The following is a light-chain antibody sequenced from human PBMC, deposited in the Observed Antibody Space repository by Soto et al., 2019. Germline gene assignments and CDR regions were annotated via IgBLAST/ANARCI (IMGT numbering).Light chain of an antibody. CDR2: ASS. CDR3: RQRDNWPWT. CDR1: QSISSY. V-gene: IGKV1-39*01. Sequence: DIQMTQSPSSLSASVGDRVTITCRATQSISSYLTWYQQKPGKAPKLLIYASSSLQSGVPSRFSGGGGARNVTLTISSRLPEDFAVYYCRQRDNWPWTFGQGTKVDIK. J-gene: IGKJ1*01.